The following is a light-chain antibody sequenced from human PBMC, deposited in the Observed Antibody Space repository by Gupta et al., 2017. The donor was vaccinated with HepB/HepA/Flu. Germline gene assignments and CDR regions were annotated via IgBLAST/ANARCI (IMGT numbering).Light chain of an antibody. CDR2: KND. CDR3: AAWDDRRSGVI. V-gene: IGLV1-47*01. J-gene: IGLJ2*01. Sequence: QSVLTQPPSASGTPGQTITISCSGSRSNLGSDYAYWYQVVPGMAPKLLIYKNDQRPSGVPERFSGSKSGTSASLAISGLRAGDEADYYCAAWDDRRSGVIFGGGTKLTVL. CDR1: RSNLGSDY.